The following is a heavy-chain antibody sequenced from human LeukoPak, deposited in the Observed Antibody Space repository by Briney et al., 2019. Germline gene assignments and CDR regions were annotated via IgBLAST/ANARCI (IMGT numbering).Heavy chain of an antibody. J-gene: IGHJ4*02. CDR2: IYHSGST. CDR1: GGSISSGGYS. CDR3: ARGTSNYDILTGYYPAASIDY. V-gene: IGHV4-30-2*01. Sequence: PSQTLSLTCAVSGGSISSGGYSWSWIRQPPGKGLEWIGYIYHSGSTNYNPSLKSRVTISVDKSKNQFSLKLSSVTAADTAVYYCARGTSNYDILTGYYPAASIDYWGQGTLVTVSS. D-gene: IGHD3-9*01.